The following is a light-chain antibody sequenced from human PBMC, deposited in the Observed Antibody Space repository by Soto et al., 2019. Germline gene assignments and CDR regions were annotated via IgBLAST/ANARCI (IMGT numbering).Light chain of an antibody. CDR3: QHYGGSPLFT. CDR1: QSVTSTY. CDR2: GAS. J-gene: IGKJ3*01. Sequence: EIVLTQSPGTLSLSPGDRATLSCRASQSVTSTYLAWYQQKPGQAPRLLIYGASSRATGVPHRFSGSGSGIDFTLTISRLEPEDFAVYYCQHYGGSPLFTFGPGTKVDVK. V-gene: IGKV3-20*01.